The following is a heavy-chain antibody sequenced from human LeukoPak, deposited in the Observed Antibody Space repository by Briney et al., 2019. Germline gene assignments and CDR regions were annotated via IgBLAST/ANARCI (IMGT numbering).Heavy chain of an antibody. CDR3: ARDRAMVRGVIPAVVDY. V-gene: IGHV4-39*07. J-gene: IGHJ4*02. CDR2: VYHSGIT. CDR1: GGSITNTNYY. D-gene: IGHD3-10*01. Sequence: SETLSLTCTVSGGSITNTNYYWAWIRQPPGEGLEWIGSVYHSGITYYTPSLKSRVSISVDTSKNQFSLKVTSVTAADTAVYYCARDRAMVRGVIPAVVDYWGQGTLVTVSS.